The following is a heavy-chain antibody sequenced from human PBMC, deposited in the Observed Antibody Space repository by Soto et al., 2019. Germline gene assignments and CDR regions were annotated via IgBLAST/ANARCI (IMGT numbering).Heavy chain of an antibody. J-gene: IGHJ4*02. D-gene: IGHD2-15*01. CDR1: GFTFSSYA. CDR3: AKVTGCCGGGSCSPLDY. CDR2: ISGSGGST. Sequence: EVQLLESGGGLVQPGGSLRLSCAASGFTFSSYAMSWVRQAPGKGLEWVSAISGSGGSTYYADSVKGRFTISRDNSKNTLYLQMNSLRAEDTAVYYCAKVTGCCGGGSCSPLDYWGQGTLVTVSS. V-gene: IGHV3-23*01.